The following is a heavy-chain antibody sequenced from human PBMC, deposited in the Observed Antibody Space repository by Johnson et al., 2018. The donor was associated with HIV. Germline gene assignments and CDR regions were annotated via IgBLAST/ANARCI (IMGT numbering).Heavy chain of an antibody. CDR3: AKDLEEGQQWLIGAFDI. V-gene: IGHV3-30*04. D-gene: IGHD6-19*01. Sequence: QVQLVESGGGAVQPGGSLRLSCAVSGFTFSSYAMHWVRQAPGKGLEWVTVISYDGSNKYYADSVKGRFTISRDNSKNTLYLQMNSLRAEDTAVYYCAKDLEEGQQWLIGAFDIWGQGTMVTVSS. CDR2: ISYDGSNK. J-gene: IGHJ3*02. CDR1: GFTFSSYA.